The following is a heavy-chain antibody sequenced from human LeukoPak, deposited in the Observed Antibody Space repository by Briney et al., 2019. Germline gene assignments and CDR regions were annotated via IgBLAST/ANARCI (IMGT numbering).Heavy chain of an antibody. CDR2: INPSGGST. CDR3: ARWDINYYDSSGYPRGWFDP. D-gene: IGHD3-22*01. V-gene: IGHV1-46*01. J-gene: IGHJ5*02. CDR1: GYTFTSYY. Sequence: GASVKVSCKASGYTFTSYYMHWVRQAPGQGLEWMGIINPSGGSTSYAQKFQGRVTITRDMSTSTVYMELSSLRSEDTAVYYCARWDINYYDSSGYPRGWFDPWGQGTLVTVSS.